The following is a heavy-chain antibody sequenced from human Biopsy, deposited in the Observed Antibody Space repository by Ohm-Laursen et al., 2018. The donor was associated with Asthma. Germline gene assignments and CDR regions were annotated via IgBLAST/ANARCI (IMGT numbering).Heavy chain of an antibody. CDR1: GDSFTYPGYY. Sequence: TLSLTCTVSGDSFTYPGYYWSWVRQLPGRGLEWIGYIHYSGSAYYNPSLKSRISMSVDMSKKQFSLNLRSVTAADTAVYYCARDVSFGRFLEWSSGMDVWGQGTTVTVSS. CDR3: ARDVSFGRFLEWSSGMDV. J-gene: IGHJ6*02. CDR2: IHYSGSA. V-gene: IGHV4-31*03. D-gene: IGHD3-3*01.